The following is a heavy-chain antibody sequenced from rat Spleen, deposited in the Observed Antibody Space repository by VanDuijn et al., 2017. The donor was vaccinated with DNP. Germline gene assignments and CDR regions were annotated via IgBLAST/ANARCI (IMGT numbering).Heavy chain of an antibody. CDR2: ISYSGST. D-gene: IGHD1-2*01. CDR3: ASEVITIAAMSPFAY. Sequence: EVQLQESGPGLVKPSQSLSLTCSVTGYSITSNYWAWIRKFPGNKMEYIGHISYSGSTNYNPSLKSRFSFTRDTSKNQFFLQLNSVTTEDTATYYCASEVITIAAMSPFAYWGKGTLVTVSS. J-gene: IGHJ3*01. CDR1: GYSITSNY. V-gene: IGHV3-1*01.